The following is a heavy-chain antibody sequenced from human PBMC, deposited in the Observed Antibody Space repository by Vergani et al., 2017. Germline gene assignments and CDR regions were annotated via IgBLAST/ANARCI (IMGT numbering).Heavy chain of an antibody. J-gene: IGHJ4*02. CDR2: ISSSSSYI. V-gene: IGHV3-21*01. D-gene: IGHD4-17*01. CDR1: GFTFSSYS. Sequence: EVQLVESGGGLVKPGGSLRLSCAASGFTFSSYSMNWVRQAPGKGLEWVSSISSSSSYIYYADSVKGRFTISRDNAENSLYLQMNSLRAEDTAVYYCARWRATVTSLDYWGQGTLVTVSS. CDR3: ARWRATVTSLDY.